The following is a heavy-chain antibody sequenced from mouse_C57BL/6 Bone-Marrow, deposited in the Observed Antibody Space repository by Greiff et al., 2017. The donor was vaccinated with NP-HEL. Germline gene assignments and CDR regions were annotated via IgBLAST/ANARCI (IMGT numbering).Heavy chain of an antibody. V-gene: IGHV5-4*01. CDR1: GFTFSSYA. Sequence: EVTLVESGGGLVKPGGSLKLSCAASGFTFSSYAMSWVRQTPEQRLEWVATISDGGSYTYYPDNVKGRFTISRDNAKNNLYLQMSHLKSEDTAMYYCAREIGYYGSSYDFDYWGQGTTLTVSS. D-gene: IGHD1-1*01. J-gene: IGHJ2*01. CDR2: ISDGGSYT. CDR3: AREIGYYGSSYDFDY.